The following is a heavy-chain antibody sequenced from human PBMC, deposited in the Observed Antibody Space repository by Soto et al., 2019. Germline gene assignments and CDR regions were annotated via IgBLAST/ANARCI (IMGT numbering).Heavy chain of an antibody. J-gene: IGHJ5*01. V-gene: IGHV3-23*01. CDR3: ARKEGFNWNYAWFDS. CDR1: GFTFSTYA. CDR2: ISGSGGST. Sequence: PGGSLRLSCAASGFTFSTYAMSWVRQAPGKGLEWVSAISGSGGSTYYTDSVKGRFTISRDNSKNTLYLQMDSLRAEDTAVYYCARKEGFNWNYAWFDSRGQGTLVSVSS. D-gene: IGHD1-7*01.